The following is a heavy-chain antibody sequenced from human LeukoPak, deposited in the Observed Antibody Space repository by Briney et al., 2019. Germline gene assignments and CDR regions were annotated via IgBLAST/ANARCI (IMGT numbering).Heavy chain of an antibody. CDR2: IIPILGIA. CDR1: GGTFSSYA. D-gene: IGHD3-3*01. CDR3: ARTRYYDFWSGLDY. V-gene: IGHV1-69*04. Sequence: SVKVSCKASGGTFSSYAISWVRQAPGQGLEWMGRIIPILGIANYAQRFQGRVTITADKSTSTAYMELSSLRSEDTAVYYCARTRYYDFWSGLDYWGQEPWSPSPQ. J-gene: IGHJ4*01.